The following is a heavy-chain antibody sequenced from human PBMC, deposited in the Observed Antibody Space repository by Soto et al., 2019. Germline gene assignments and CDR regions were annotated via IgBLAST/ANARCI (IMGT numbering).Heavy chain of an antibody. V-gene: IGHV3-21*01. CDR2: ISGSSSYI. Sequence: EVQLVESGGGLVKPGGSLRLSCTASGFSFSDYSMNWVRQAAGKGLEWVSSISGSSSYIYYIDSLKGRFTVSRDNANKALYLQMNSLRAEDTAVYYCARDGAYCSGIGWRDYYHYMDVWGKGTTVTVSS. CDR3: ARDGAYCSGIGWRDYYHYMDV. D-gene: IGHD2-15*01. CDR1: GFSFSDYS. J-gene: IGHJ6*03.